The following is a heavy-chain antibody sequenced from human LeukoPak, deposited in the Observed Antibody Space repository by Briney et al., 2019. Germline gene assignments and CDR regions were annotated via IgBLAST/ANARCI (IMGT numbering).Heavy chain of an antibody. J-gene: IGHJ5*02. CDR3: ARSDYYDSSGYYYGHNWFDP. D-gene: IGHD3-22*01. CDR2: IYYSGST. Sequence: PSETLSLTCTVSGGSISSGGYYWSWIRQHPGKGLEWIGYIYYSGSTYYNPSLKSRVTISVDTSKNQFSLKLSSVTAADTAVYYCARSDYYDSSGYYYGHNWFDPWGQGTLVTVSS. V-gene: IGHV4-31*03. CDR1: GGSISSGGYY.